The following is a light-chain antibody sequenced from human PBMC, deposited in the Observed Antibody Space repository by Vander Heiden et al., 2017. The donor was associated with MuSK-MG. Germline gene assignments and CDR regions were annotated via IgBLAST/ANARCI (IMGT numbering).Light chain of an antibody. V-gene: IGKV1-39*01. CDR2: AAS. Sequence: DIQMTQSPSSLSASIGDRVTITCRASRSIAIYLNWYQQKPGKAPNLLIFAASTLRPGVPSRFSGSGSGTDFTLTISSLEAEDFATYYCQQSHSSPPTFGHGTTVDI. CDR1: RSIAIY. CDR3: QQSHSSPPT. J-gene: IGKJ3*01.